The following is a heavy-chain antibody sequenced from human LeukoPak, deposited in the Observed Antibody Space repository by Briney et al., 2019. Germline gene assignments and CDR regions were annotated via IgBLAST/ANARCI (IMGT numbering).Heavy chain of an antibody. D-gene: IGHD3-22*01. V-gene: IGHV5-51*01. CDR1: GYSFTSYW. CDR3: ASYYYYDSSGYYPPWFQH. J-gene: IGHJ1*01. Sequence: GESLKISCKGSGYSFTSYWIAWVRQMPGKGLEWMGIIYPGDSDTRYSPSFQGQVTISADKSISTAYLQWSSLKASDTAMYYCASYYYYDSSGYYPPWFQHWGQGTLVTVSS. CDR2: IYPGDSDT.